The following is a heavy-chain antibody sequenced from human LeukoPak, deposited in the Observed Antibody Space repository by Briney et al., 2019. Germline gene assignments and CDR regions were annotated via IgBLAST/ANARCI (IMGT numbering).Heavy chain of an antibody. CDR2: VNPDGSQK. CDR1: GFTFSTNW. Sequence: GGSLTLSCEASGFTFSTNWMSWVRQAPGKGLEWVASVNPDGSQKYYLDSVKGRFAISRDNTKYSLSLQMNSLGAEDTAVYYCAKLLEPVTTYDYWGQGALVTVSS. CDR3: AKLLEPVTTYDY. V-gene: IGHV3-7*01. D-gene: IGHD5-18*01. J-gene: IGHJ4*02.